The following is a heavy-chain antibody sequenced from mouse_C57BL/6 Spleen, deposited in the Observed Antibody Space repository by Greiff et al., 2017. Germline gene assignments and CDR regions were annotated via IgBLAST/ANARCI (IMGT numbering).Heavy chain of an antibody. V-gene: IGHV1-82*01. CDR2: IYPGDGDT. CDR3: ARRPDYFDY. CDR1: GYAFSSSW. J-gene: IGHJ2*01. Sequence: QVQLKESGPELVKPGASVKISCKASGYAFSSSWMNWVKQRPGKGLEWIGRIYPGDGDTNYNGKFKGKATLTADKSSSTAYMQLSSLTSEDSAVYFCARRPDYFDYWGQGTTLTVSS.